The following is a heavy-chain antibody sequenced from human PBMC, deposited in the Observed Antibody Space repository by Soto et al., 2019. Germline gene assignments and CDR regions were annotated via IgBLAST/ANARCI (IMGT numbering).Heavy chain of an antibody. V-gene: IGHV4-39*01. CDR2: IYYSGST. J-gene: IGHJ5*02. D-gene: IGHD4-17*01. CDR3: ARHAFGEPDYGYYVERNWFDP. Sequence: SETLSLTCTVSGGSISSSSYYWGWIRQPPGKGLEWIGSIYYSGSTYYNPSLKSRVTISVDTSKNQFSLKLSSVTAADTAVYYCARHAFGEPDYGYYVERNWFDPWGQGTLVTVSS. CDR1: GGSISSSSYY.